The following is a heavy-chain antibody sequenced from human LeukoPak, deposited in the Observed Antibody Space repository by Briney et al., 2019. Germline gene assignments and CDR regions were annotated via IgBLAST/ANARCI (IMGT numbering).Heavy chain of an antibody. Sequence: MPSQPLPLPCTVSVGSISGGSFYGSWFRQPAGKELEWIGRIYPSGDSQYSPSFRSRATISLDTRNQFSLKLSSVTAADTAVYFCARGYDRNGYQSRGFDYWGQGALVNVSS. CDR3: ARGYDRNGYQSRGFDY. V-gene: IGHV4-61*02. D-gene: IGHD3-22*01. CDR2: IYPSGDS. CDR1: VGSISGGSFY. J-gene: IGHJ4*02.